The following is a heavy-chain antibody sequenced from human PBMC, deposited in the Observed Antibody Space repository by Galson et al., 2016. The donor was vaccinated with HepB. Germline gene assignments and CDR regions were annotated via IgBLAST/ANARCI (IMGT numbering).Heavy chain of an antibody. Sequence: SLRLSCAASGFTFSSHAMAWVRQAPGKGLEWVTGISPSGDTISYDDSVKGRFTIPRDNAKNTLHLQMNSLRAEDTALYYCAKDYIGTLPEALDIWGQGTMVTVSS. CDR3: AKDYIGTLPEALDI. CDR1: GFTFSSHA. J-gene: IGHJ3*02. CDR2: ISPSGDTI. V-gene: IGHV3-23*01. D-gene: IGHD2-15*01.